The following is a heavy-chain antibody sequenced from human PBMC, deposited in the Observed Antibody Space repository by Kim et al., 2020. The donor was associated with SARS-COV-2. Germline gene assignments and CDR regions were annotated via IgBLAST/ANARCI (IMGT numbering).Heavy chain of an antibody. CDR2: ISAYNGNT. Sequence: ASVKVSCKASGYTFTSYGISWVRQAPGQGLEWMGWISAYNGNTNYAQKLQGRVTMTTDTSTSTAYMELRSLRSDDTAVYYCARDRGYSNYVLFQDYWGQGTLVTVSS. CDR3: ARDRGYSNYVLFQDY. V-gene: IGHV1-18*01. CDR1: GYTFTSYG. D-gene: IGHD4-4*01. J-gene: IGHJ4*02.